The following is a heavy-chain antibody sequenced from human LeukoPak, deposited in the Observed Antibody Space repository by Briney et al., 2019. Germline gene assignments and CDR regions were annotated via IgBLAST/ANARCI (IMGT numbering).Heavy chain of an antibody. Sequence: GGSLKLSCAASGFTFDDYAMHWVRQAPGKGLEWVSLISWGGGSTYYADSVKGRFTISRDNSKNSLYLHMNSLRAEDTALYYCAKDRSGNSYGHFDYWGQGTLVTVSS. J-gene: IGHJ4*02. D-gene: IGHD3-10*01. CDR1: GFTFDDYA. CDR3: AKDRSGNSYGHFDY. CDR2: ISWGGGST. V-gene: IGHV3-43D*04.